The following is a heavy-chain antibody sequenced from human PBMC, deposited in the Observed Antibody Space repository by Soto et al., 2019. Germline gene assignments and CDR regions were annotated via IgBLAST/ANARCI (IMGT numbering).Heavy chain of an antibody. Sequence: QVQLQESGPGLVKPSETLSLTCTVSGGSISSYYWSWIRQPPGKGLEWLGYIYYSGSTNYNPSLKRRVTIQVDTSKNEFSLKLSSVTAADTAVYYCARQGPYGMDVWGQGTTVTVSS. CDR3: ARQGPYGMDV. CDR2: IYYSGST. J-gene: IGHJ6*02. V-gene: IGHV4-59*08. CDR1: GGSISSYY.